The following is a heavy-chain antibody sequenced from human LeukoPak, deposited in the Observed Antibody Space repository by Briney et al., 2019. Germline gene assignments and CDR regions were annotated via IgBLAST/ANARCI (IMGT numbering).Heavy chain of an antibody. CDR3: TSPQADSGATYFRH. D-gene: IGHD6-19*01. Sequence: GGSLRLSCAASGFTFSGSTIHWVRQASGKGLEWIGRIRSKANSYATAYAASVKGRFTISRDDAKNTAYLQMDSLKTEDTAVYYCTSPQADSGATYFRHWGQGALVTVSS. CDR1: GFTFSGST. CDR2: IRSKANSYAT. J-gene: IGHJ1*01. V-gene: IGHV3-73*01.